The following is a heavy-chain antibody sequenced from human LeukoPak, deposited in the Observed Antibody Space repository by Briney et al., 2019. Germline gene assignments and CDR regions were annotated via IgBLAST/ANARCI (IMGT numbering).Heavy chain of an antibody. CDR2: ISGSGGST. D-gene: IGHD3-22*01. J-gene: IGHJ4*02. Sequence: PGGSLRLSCAASGFTFSSYAMNWVRQAPGKGLEWDSAISGSGGSTYYADSVKGRFTISRDNSKNTLYLQMNSLRAEDTAVYYCAKGKYDSSGYYYHGGADYWGQGTLVTVSS. CDR1: GFTFSSYA. V-gene: IGHV3-23*01. CDR3: AKGKYDSSGYYYHGGADY.